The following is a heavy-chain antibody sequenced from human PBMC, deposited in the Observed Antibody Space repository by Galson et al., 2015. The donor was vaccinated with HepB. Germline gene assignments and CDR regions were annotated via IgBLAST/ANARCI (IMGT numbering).Heavy chain of an antibody. CDR2: ISSSSSTI. J-gene: IGHJ4*02. CDR3: ARTGRFRVRFSFDH. V-gene: IGHV3-11*04. D-gene: IGHD3-16*01. Sequence: SLRLSCAASTFIFSTYYMSWIRQAPGKGLEWVSYISSSSSTIYYADSVKGRFTISRDNSKNTLYRQMNSLRAEDTAVYYCARTGRFRVRFSFDHWGQGTLVTVSS. CDR1: TFIFSTYY.